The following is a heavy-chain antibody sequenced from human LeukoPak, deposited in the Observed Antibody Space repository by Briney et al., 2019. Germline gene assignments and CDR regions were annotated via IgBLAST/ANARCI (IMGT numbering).Heavy chain of an antibody. D-gene: IGHD6-6*01. CDR3: ARGGAARDFDY. J-gene: IGHJ4*02. CDR1: VYSINSGYY. V-gene: IGHV4-38-2*02. CDR2: IYHRGST. Sequence: SETLSLTCSVSVYSINSGYYWGCIRQSPGTGLEWIASIYHRGSTYSNPSLTSRVTISVDTSKNQFSLKLNSVTAADTAVYYCARGGAARDFDYWGQGTLVTVSS.